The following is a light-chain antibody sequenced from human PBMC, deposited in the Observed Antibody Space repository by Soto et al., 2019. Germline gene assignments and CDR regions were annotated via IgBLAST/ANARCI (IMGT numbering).Light chain of an antibody. Sequence: GDRVTITCRASQRISSWLAWYQQKPGKAPNLLIYDASSLESGVPSRFSGSGSGTEFTLTISSLQPDDFATYYCQQYNGYPWTFGQGTKVEMK. V-gene: IGKV1-5*01. CDR2: DAS. CDR1: QRISSW. J-gene: IGKJ1*01. CDR3: QQYNGYPWT.